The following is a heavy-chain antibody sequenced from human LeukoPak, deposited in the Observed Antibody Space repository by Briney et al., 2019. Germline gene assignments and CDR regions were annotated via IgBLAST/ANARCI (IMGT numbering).Heavy chain of an antibody. CDR3: AGGRSDDFWSGRGYYFDY. D-gene: IGHD3-3*01. CDR2: INHSGST. CDR1: GGSFSGYY. J-gene: IGHJ4*02. V-gene: IGHV4-34*01. Sequence: SETLSLTCAVYGGSFSGYYWSWIRQPPGKGLEWIGEINHSGSTKYNPSLKSRVPISVDTSRNQFSLKLSSVTAADPAVYYCAGGRSDDFWSGRGYYFDYWGQGTLVTVSS.